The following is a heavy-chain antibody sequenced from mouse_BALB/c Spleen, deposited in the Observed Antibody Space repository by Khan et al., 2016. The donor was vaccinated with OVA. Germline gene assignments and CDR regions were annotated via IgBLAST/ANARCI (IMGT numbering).Heavy chain of an antibody. J-gene: IGHJ3*01. V-gene: IGHV2-6-7*01. D-gene: IGHD1-2*01. CDR2: IWGDGST. CDR1: GFSLTGYG. Sequence: QVQLKQSGPGLVAPSQNLSITCTVSGFSLTGYGVNWVRQPPGKGLVWLGMIWGDGSTDYNSALKSRLSISKDNPKSHVFLNMNSLQTDDTAMYYSARELRLGGFAYWGQGTLVTVSA. CDR3: ARELRLGGFAY.